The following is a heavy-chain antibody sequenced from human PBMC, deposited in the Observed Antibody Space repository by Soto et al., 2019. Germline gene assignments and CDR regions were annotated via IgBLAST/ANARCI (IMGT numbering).Heavy chain of an antibody. Sequence: EVQLVESGGGLVKPGGSLRLSCAASGFTFSSYSMNWVRQAPGKGLEWVSSISSSSSYIYYADSVKGRFTTSRDNAKNALYLQMTSLRAEDTAVYYCARDSNWAGDYWGQGTLVTVSS. D-gene: IGHD1-1*01. J-gene: IGHJ4*02. CDR3: ARDSNWAGDY. V-gene: IGHV3-21*01. CDR1: GFTFSSYS. CDR2: ISSSSSYI.